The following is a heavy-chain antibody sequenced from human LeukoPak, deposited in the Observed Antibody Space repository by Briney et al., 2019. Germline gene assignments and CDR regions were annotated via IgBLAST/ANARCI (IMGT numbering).Heavy chain of an antibody. D-gene: IGHD1-1*01. Sequence: PGGSLRLSVAASGFTFISHWMSWVRKAPGKKREWVAKIKEDGSLKYYMDSMKGRFTISRDNAKNSLYLQMNSLRAEDTAVYYCARDKGGTTHFDHWGQGTLVTVSS. J-gene: IGHJ4*02. V-gene: IGHV3-7*01. CDR2: IKEDGSLK. CDR3: ARDKGGTTHFDH. CDR1: GFTFISHW.